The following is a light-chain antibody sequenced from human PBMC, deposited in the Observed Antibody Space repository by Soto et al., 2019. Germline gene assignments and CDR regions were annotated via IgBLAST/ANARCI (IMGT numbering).Light chain of an antibody. J-gene: IGLJ3*02. CDR1: SSDVGAYNL. CDR2: DVS. V-gene: IGLV2-14*02. Sequence: QSALTQPASVSGSPGQSITISCTGTSSDVGAYNLVSWYQQHPGRAPKLFLFDVSDRPSGVSDRFSGPKSGNTASLTISGLQAEDEASYYCSSYTNTSTLVFGGGTKLTVL. CDR3: SSYTNTSTLV.